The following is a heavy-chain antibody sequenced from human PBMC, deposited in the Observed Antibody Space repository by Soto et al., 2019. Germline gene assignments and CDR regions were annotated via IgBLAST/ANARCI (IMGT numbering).Heavy chain of an antibody. CDR3: ARIQDYVWGSYPYDV. V-gene: IGHV2-26*01. J-gene: IGHJ4*02. CDR1: GFSLNDARVG. Sequence: SGPTLVNPTETLTLTCTVSGFSLNDARVGVSWIRQPPGRALEWLAHIFSNDEKSYSTSLYNRLTISKDTSKSQVVLAMTNMGPVDTATYFCARIQDYVWGSYPYDVWGQGSLVTVSS. D-gene: IGHD3-16*02. CDR2: IFSNDEK.